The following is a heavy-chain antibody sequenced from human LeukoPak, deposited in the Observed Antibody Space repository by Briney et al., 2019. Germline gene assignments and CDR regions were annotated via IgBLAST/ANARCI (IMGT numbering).Heavy chain of an antibody. D-gene: IGHD1-26*01. CDR1: GYTFTGYY. Sequence: ASVKVSCKASGYTFTGYYMHWVRQAPGQRFEWMGWSDPNSGGTNYAQKFQGRVTVTRDTSISTAYMELSRLRSDDTAVYYCARAPKLRSYFFDYWGQGTLVTVSS. CDR3: ARAPKLRSYFFDY. V-gene: IGHV1-2*02. J-gene: IGHJ4*02. CDR2: SDPNSGGT.